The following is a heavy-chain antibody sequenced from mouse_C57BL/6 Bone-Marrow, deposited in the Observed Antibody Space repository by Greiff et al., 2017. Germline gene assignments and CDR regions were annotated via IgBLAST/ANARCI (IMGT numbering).Heavy chain of an antibody. V-gene: IGHV14-3*01. CDR2: IDPANGNT. CDR1: GFNINNTY. D-gene: IGHD2-2*01. CDR3: ARYGYDPYAMDY. Sequence: VQLQQSVAELVRPGASVKLSCTASGFNINNTYMHWVKQRPEQGLEWIGRIDPANGNTKYAPQFQGKATITADTSSTTAYLLLSSLTSEDTAVYYCARYGYDPYAMDYWGQGTSVTVAS. J-gene: IGHJ4*01.